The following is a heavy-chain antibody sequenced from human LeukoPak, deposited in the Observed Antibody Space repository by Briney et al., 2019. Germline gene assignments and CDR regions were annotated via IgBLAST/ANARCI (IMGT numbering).Heavy chain of an antibody. D-gene: IGHD2-2*01. CDR2: INHSGST. V-gene: IGHV4-34*01. CDR1: GGSFSGYY. Sequence: PSETLSLTCAVYGGSFSGYYWSWIRQPPGKGLEWIGEINHSGSTNYNPSLKSRVTISVDTSKNQFSLKLSSVTAADTAVYYCARRGVPRYCSSTSCSPHAFDIWGQGTMVTVSS. CDR3: ARRGVPRYCSSTSCSPHAFDI. J-gene: IGHJ3*02.